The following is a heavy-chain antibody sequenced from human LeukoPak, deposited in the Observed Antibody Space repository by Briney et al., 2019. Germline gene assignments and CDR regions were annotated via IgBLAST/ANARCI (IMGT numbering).Heavy chain of an antibody. J-gene: IGHJ4*02. D-gene: IGHD3-10*01. Sequence: SETLSLTCTVSGDSISSYYWSWIRQPPGKGLEWMGFFYYSGTTNYNPSLKSRVTISGDTSKNQFSLKLSSVTAADTAVYYCARHSYYGSGDLPFDYWGQGTLVTVSS. CDR1: GDSISSYY. V-gene: IGHV4-59*08. CDR2: FYYSGTT. CDR3: ARHSYYGSGDLPFDY.